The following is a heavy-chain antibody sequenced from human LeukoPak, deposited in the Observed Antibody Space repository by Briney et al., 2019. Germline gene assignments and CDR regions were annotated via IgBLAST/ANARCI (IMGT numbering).Heavy chain of an antibody. D-gene: IGHD6-19*01. CDR1: GFTFSSYS. CDR2: ISSSSSYI. CDR3: ASNGGSSGWYTFVY. V-gene: IGHV3-21*01. J-gene: IGHJ4*02. Sequence: GGSLRLSCAASGFTFSSYSMNWVRQAPGKGLEWVSSISSSSSYIYYADSVKGRFTISRDNAKNSLYLQMNSLRAEDTAVYYCASNGGSSGWYTFVYWGQGTLVTVSS.